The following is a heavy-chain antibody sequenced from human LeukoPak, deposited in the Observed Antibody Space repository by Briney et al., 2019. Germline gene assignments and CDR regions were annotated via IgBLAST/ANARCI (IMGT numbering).Heavy chain of an antibody. Sequence: SEILSLTCAVYGGSFSGYYWSWIRQPPGKGLEWIGEINHSGSTNYNPSLKSRVTISVDTSKNQFSLKLSSVTAADTAVYYCARTTVVTLFDYWGQGTLVTVSS. CDR1: GGSFSGYY. CDR2: INHSGST. CDR3: ARTTVVTLFDY. J-gene: IGHJ4*02. V-gene: IGHV4-34*01. D-gene: IGHD4-23*01.